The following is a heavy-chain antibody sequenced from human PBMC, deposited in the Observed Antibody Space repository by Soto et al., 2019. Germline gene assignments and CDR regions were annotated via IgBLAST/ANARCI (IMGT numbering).Heavy chain of an antibody. CDR2: IYCHGNT. CDR1: GGPISSMTYS. J-gene: IGHJ4*01. D-gene: IGHD6-19*01. CDR3: ARHDGFISGWIFDY. Sequence: SETLSLTCAVSGGPISSMTYSWVWIRQPPGRGLEWIGTIYCHGNTYYNPSLKSRVTVSADTSKDQLSLKLTSVTAADTAVYYCARHDGFISGWIFDYWGHGTLVTVS. V-gene: IGHV4-39*01.